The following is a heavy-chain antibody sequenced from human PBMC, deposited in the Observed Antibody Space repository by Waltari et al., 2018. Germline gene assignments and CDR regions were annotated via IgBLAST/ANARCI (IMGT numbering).Heavy chain of an antibody. J-gene: IGHJ4*02. Sequence: EVQLLESGGGLVQPGGSLRLSCAASGFTFSSYAMSWVRQAPGKGLEWVSVIYSGGSSTYYADSVKGRFTISRDNSKNTLYLQMNSLRAEDTAVYYCAEGVNGGSYFVFDYWGQGTLVTVSS. CDR1: GFTFSSYA. D-gene: IGHD1-26*01. CDR2: IYSGGSST. CDR3: AEGVNGGSYFVFDY. V-gene: IGHV3-23*03.